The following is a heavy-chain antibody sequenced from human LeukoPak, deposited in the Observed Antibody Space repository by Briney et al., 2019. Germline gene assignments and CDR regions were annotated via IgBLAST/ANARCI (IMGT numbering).Heavy chain of an antibody. CDR2: IDPNSGVT. J-gene: IGHJ3*01. V-gene: IGHV1-2*02. CDR1: GYTLTDNH. Sequence: ASVEVSCKASGYTLTDNHLYWVRQAPGQGLEWMRWIDPNSGVTNFAQNFQGRLTMTTDTSISTAYMELSRLTSDDTTVYYCARELGINAFDVWGQGTLVTVFS. D-gene: IGHD7-27*01. CDR3: ARELGINAFDV.